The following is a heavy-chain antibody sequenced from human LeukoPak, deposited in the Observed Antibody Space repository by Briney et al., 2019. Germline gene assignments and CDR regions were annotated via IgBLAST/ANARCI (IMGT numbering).Heavy chain of an antibody. CDR2: INPNTGAT. Sequence: ASVKVPCKASGYTFTGYYMHWVRQAPGQGLEWMGWINPNTGATNYAQKFQGRVTMTTDTSISTAYMELSRLRSDDTAVYYCVTLLSNAAFDYWGQGTLVTVSS. CDR3: VTLLSNAAFDY. D-gene: IGHD6-25*01. CDR1: GYTFTGYY. J-gene: IGHJ4*02. V-gene: IGHV1-2*02.